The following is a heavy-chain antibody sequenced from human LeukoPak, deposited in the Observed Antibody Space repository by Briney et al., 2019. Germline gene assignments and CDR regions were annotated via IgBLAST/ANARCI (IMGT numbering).Heavy chain of an antibody. CDR3: AKRDDSGGNLVDL. J-gene: IGHJ4*02. CDR2: IYYSGST. V-gene: IGHV4-39*02. D-gene: IGHD3-22*01. CDR1: GGSIRSGSHY. Sequence: SETPSLTCTVSGGSIRSGSHYWAWIRQPPGKGLEWIGSIYYSGSTYYNPSLENRVTISIDTSKNHFSLKLSSPSAADTSVYYCAKRDDSGGNLVDLWGQGTLVTVS.